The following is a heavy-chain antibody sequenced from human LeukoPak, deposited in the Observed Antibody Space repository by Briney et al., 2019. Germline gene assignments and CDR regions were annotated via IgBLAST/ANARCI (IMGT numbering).Heavy chain of an antibody. CDR1: GYRFTSYW. V-gene: IGHV5-10-1*01. D-gene: IGHD6-13*01. J-gene: IGHJ5*02. Sequence: GASLKISFKGSGYRFTSYWISWVRQMPGKGVGWMGRIDPSDSYTNYSTSFQGHVTISADKSISTAYLQWSSLKASDTAMYYCARLSPTYSSSSYWFDPWGQGTLVTVSS. CDR3: ARLSPTYSSSSYWFDP. CDR2: IDPSDSYT.